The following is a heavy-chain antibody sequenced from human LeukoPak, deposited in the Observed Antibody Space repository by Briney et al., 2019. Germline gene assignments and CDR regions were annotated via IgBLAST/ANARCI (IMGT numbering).Heavy chain of an antibody. CDR3: TTDFTMIPFDP. Sequence: GGSLRLSCTVSGFTVSSNSMSWVRQAPGKGLEWVSFIYSDNTHYSDSVKGRFTISRDNSKNTLYLQMNSLRAEDTAVYYCTTDFTMIPFDPWGQGTLVTVSS. CDR2: IYSDNT. J-gene: IGHJ5*02. CDR1: GFTVSSNS. D-gene: IGHD3-22*01. V-gene: IGHV3-53*01.